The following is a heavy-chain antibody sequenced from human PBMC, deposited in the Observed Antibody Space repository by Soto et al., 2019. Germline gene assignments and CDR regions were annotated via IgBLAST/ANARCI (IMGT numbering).Heavy chain of an antibody. CDR3: ASREGVAGPATYISPGYYFDC. V-gene: IGHV1-69*06. D-gene: IGHD2-15*01. CDR1: GGTFSKFV. CDR2: IIPLFGTT. J-gene: IGHJ4*02. Sequence: QVQLVQSGAEVKKPGSSVKVSCRASGGTFSKFVVSWVRQAPGQGLEWMGGIIPLFGTTNYAQNFQGRVKITADNSTTTAYMELSSLRSDDTAVYYCASREGVAGPATYISPGYYFDCWGQGTLVTVSS.